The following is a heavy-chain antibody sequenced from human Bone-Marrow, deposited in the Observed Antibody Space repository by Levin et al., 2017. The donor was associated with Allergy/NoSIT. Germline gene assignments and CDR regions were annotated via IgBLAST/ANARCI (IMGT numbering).Heavy chain of an antibody. CDR2: IIPTFASA. J-gene: IGHJ3*01. D-gene: IGHD7-27*01. V-gene: IGHV1-69*06. Sequence: ASVKVSCKPSGGTFRNSAINWVRQAPGQGLEWMGGIIPTFASATYAQKFRGRVTITADTSTDTGYMELSSLRSDDTAVYFCGRDQSAGTGIDFWGQGTKVIVS. CDR3: GRDQSAGTGIDF. CDR1: GGTFRNSA.